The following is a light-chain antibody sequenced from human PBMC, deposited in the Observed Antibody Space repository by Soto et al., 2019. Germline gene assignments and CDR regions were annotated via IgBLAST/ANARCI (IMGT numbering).Light chain of an antibody. CDR3: QTWASDIRWQ. CDR1: SGRSDYT. V-gene: IGLV4-69*01. CDR2: VYSDGSH. J-gene: IGLJ3*02. Sequence: QPVLTQSPSASASLGASVKLSCTLSSGRSDYTIAWHQQQPGKGPRYLMKVYSDGSHIKGDGIPDRFSGSSSGAERYLTISNLQSEDEADYYCQTWASDIRWQFGGGTKLTVL.